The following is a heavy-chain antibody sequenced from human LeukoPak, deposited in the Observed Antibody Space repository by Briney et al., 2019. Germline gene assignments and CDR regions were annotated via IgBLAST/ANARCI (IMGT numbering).Heavy chain of an antibody. CDR1: GFTFSSYG. CDR2: ISYVGTNK. V-gene: IGHV3-30*18. Sequence: GGSLRLSCAASGFTFSSYGMHWVRQAPGKGLEWVAVISYVGTNKYYADSVKGRFTISRDNSKNTLYLQMNSLRAEDTAVYYCAKGVYGDYAAGDFFDYWGQGTLVTVSP. D-gene: IGHD4-17*01. J-gene: IGHJ4*02. CDR3: AKGVYGDYAAGDFFDY.